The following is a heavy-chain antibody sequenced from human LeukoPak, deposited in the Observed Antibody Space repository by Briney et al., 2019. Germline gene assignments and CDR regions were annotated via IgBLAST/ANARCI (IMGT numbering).Heavy chain of an antibody. V-gene: IGHV4-31*03. Sequence: SETLSLTCTVSGGSISSGGYYWSWIRQHPGKGLEWIGYIYYSGSTYYNPSLKSRVTISVDTSKNQFSLKLSSVTAADTAVYYCARVVAVAGRDYWGQGTLVTVSS. CDR2: IYYSGST. CDR3: ARVVAVAGRDY. D-gene: IGHD6-19*01. CDR1: GGSISSGGYY. J-gene: IGHJ4*02.